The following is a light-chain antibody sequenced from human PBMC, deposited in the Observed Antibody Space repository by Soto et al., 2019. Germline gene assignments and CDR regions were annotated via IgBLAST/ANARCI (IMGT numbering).Light chain of an antibody. CDR3: QQRRDWPLFT. CDR1: HSVDSY. V-gene: IGKV3-11*01. J-gene: IGKJ3*01. CDR2: DAS. Sequence: EIVLTQSPATLSLSPGERATLSCRASHSVDSYLAWYQHKPGQAPRLLIYDASNRAPGIPARFSGSGSGTDFTLTLSSLEPGDFALYYCQQRRDWPLFTFGPGTKVDVK.